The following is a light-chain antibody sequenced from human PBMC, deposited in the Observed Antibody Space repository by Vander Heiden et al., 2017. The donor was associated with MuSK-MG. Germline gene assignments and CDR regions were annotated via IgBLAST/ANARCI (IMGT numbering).Light chain of an antibody. V-gene: IGLV3-25*03. CDR2: KDS. Sequence: SYKLPQPPSVSVSPGQTARITCSGDALPNQYAHWYQQKPGQAPVLMIYKDSERPSGIPERFSGSKSGTTVTLTISGVQVEDEADYYCQSADSSGAYALFGGGTKLTVL. CDR1: ALPNQY. CDR3: QSADSSGAYAL. J-gene: IGLJ2*01.